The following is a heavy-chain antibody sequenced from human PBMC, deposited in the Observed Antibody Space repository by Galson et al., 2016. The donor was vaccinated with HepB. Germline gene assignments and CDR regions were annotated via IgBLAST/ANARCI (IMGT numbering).Heavy chain of an antibody. J-gene: IGHJ4*02. CDR1: GGPFRGYD. D-gene: IGHD6-19*01. CDR3: AHNNGWYGKGYFDY. CDR2: IYSGGDT. V-gene: IGHV3-66*01. Sequence: ETLSLTCAVYGGPFRGYDWTWIRQAPGKGLEWVSVIYSGGDTFYADSVKGRFTISRDNSKNTLYLQMDSLRAEDTAVYYCAHNNGWYGKGYFDYWGQGTLVTVSS.